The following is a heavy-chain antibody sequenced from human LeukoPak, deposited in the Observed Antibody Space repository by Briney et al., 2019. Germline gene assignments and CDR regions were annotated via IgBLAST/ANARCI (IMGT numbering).Heavy chain of an antibody. CDR2: ISYDESYK. CDR3: AKGPRIQLWGIDY. V-gene: IGHV3-30*18. J-gene: IGHJ4*02. CDR1: GFTFSSYS. Sequence: GESLRLSCAASGFTFSSYSMNWVRQAPGKGLEWVAVISYDESYKYYADSVKGRFTISRDNSKNTLFLQMNSLRAEDTAVYYCAKGPRIQLWGIDYWGQGTLVTVSS. D-gene: IGHD5-18*01.